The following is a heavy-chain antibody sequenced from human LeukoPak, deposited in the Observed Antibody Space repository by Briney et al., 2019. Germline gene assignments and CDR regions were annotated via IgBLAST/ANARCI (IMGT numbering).Heavy chain of an antibody. D-gene: IGHD2-2*01. Sequence: GGSLRLSCAASGFTFSNYGMHWVRQAPGKGLEWVAVISNDGTNKYYADSVKGRFTISRDNAKNSVSLQMNSLRAEDTAVYYCARIFRYQLVDYYALDVWGQGTTVTVSS. CDR2: ISNDGTNK. CDR1: GFTFSNYG. V-gene: IGHV3-30*03. CDR3: ARIFRYQLVDYYALDV. J-gene: IGHJ6*02.